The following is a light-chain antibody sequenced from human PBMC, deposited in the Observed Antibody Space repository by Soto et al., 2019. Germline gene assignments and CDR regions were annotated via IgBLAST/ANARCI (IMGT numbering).Light chain of an antibody. Sequence: DIQITQSPSSLSASVGDRVTITCRASQAISNYVAWYQQRPGKVPKLLIYTASTLQSGVPSRFSGSGSGTDFTLTISSLQPEDVATYYCQMHNSAPFSFGPGTKVDIK. J-gene: IGKJ3*01. CDR1: QAISNY. CDR2: TAS. CDR3: QMHNSAPFS. V-gene: IGKV1-27*01.